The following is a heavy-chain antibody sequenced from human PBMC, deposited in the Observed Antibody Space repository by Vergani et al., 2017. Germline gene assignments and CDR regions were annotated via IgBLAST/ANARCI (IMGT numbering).Heavy chain of an antibody. CDR2: IYYSGST. CDR1: GGSISSGGYY. D-gene: IGHD6-19*01. CDR3: ARDGDSSGWTGFDY. J-gene: IGHJ4*02. Sequence: QVQLQESGPGLVKPSQTLSLTCTVSGGSISSGGYYWSWIRQHPGKGLEWIGYIYYSGSTYYNPSLKSRVTISVDTSKNQFSLKRSSVTAADTAVYYCARDGDSSGWTGFDYWGQGTLVTVSS. V-gene: IGHV4-31*03.